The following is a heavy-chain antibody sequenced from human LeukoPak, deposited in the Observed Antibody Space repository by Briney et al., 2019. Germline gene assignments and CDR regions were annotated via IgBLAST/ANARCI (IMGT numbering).Heavy chain of an antibody. CDR3: ARGLNWALEIAY. J-gene: IGHJ4*02. V-gene: IGHV4-39*07. CDR1: GGSISSSSYY. D-gene: IGHD7-27*01. Sequence: SETLSLTCTVSGGSISSSSYYWGWIRQPPGKGLEWIGEINHSGSTNYNPSLKSRVTISVDTSKNQFSLKLSSVTAADTAVYYCARGLNWALEIAYWGQGTLVTVSS. CDR2: INHSGST.